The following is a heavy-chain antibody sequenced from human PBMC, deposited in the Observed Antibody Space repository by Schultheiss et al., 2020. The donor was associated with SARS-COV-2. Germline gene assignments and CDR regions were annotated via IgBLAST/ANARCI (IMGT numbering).Heavy chain of an antibody. Sequence: SETLSLTCTVSGGSISSYYWSWIRQPPGKGLEWIGYIYYSGSTYYNPSLKSRVTISVDTSKNQFSLKLSSVTAADTAVYYCARLYCTRTTCYLDYWGQGTLVTVSS. CDR1: GGSISSYY. D-gene: IGHD2-2*01. V-gene: IGHV4-59*01. J-gene: IGHJ4*02. CDR3: ARLYCTRTTCYLDY. CDR2: IYYSGST.